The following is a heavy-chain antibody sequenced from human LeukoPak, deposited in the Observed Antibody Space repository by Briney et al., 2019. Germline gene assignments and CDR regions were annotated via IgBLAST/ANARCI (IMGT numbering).Heavy chain of an antibody. CDR2: IRYDASNE. V-gene: IGHV3-30*02. CDR3: AKATMVRGVFFDY. Sequence: PGGSLRLSCAASGFTFSSYAMQWVRQAPGKGLEWVAFIRYDASNEYYADSVKGRFTISRDNSKNTLYLQMNSLRAEDTAVYYCAKATMVRGVFFDYWGQGTLVTVSS. CDR1: GFTFSSYA. J-gene: IGHJ4*02. D-gene: IGHD3-10*01.